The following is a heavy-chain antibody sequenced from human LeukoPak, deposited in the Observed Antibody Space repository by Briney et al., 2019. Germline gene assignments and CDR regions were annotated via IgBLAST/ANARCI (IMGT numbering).Heavy chain of an antibody. J-gene: IGHJ6*02. V-gene: IGHV3-74*01. CDR2: INSDGSIT. Sequence: GGSLRLSCAASGFTFTTYWMHWVRQAPGKGLVWVSHINSDGSITSYADSVKGRFTISRDNSKNTLYLQMNSLRAEDTAVYYCARDAYSSGWYAPLYYYYYGMDVWGQGTTVTVSS. CDR1: GFTFTTYW. D-gene: IGHD6-19*01. CDR3: ARDAYSSGWYAPLYYYYYGMDV.